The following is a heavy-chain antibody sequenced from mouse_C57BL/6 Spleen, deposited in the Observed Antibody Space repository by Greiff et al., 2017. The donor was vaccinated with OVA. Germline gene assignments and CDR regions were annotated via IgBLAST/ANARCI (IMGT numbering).Heavy chain of an antibody. D-gene: IGHD1-1*01. CDR3: ARGYYGSSYDWFAY. Sequence: VKLQESGPELVKPGASVKISCKASGYSFTSYYIHWVKQRPGQGLEWIGWIYPGSGNTKYNEKFKGKATLTADTSSSTAYMQLSSLTSEDSAVYYCARGYYGSSYDWFAYWGQGTLVTVSA. V-gene: IGHV1-66*01. CDR1: GYSFTSYY. CDR2: IYPGSGNT. J-gene: IGHJ3*01.